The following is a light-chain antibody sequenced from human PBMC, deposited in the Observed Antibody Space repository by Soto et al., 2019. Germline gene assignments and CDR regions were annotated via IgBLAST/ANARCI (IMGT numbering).Light chain of an antibody. J-gene: IGLJ7*01. CDR2: SDT. V-gene: IGLV1-44*01. Sequence: QSVLSQEPSVSGTPGQRVAMDCSGGDSNIGKNSVNWYRQVPGMAPQLLIYSDTLRSFGIPDRFSASKSGTSASLAIGGLQSDDEALYFCAAGDDSLNGLVFGGGTQLTVL. CDR1: DSNIGKNS. CDR3: AAGDDSLNGLV.